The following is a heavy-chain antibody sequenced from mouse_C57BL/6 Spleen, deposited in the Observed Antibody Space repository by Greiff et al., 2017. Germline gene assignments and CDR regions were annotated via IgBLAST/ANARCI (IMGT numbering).Heavy chain of an antibody. CDR3: ARGAGTGAMDY. Sequence: QVHVKQPGAELVKPGASVKLSCKASGYTFTSYWMHWVKQRPGRGLEWIGRIDPNSGGTKYNEKFKSKATLTVDKPSSTAYMQLSSLTSEDSAVYYRARGAGTGAMDYWGQGTSVTVSS. CDR1: GYTFTSYW. CDR2: IDPNSGGT. J-gene: IGHJ4*01. D-gene: IGHD4-1*01. V-gene: IGHV1-72*01.